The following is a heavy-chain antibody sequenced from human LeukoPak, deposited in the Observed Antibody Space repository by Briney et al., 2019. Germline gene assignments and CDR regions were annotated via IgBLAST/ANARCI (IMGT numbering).Heavy chain of an antibody. CDR3: AELGITMIGGV. Sequence: GGTLRLSCAASGFTFSSYGMSWVRQAPGKGLEWVSAISGSGGSIYYADSVKGRFTISRDNAKNSLYLQMNSLRAEDTAVYYCAELGITMIGGVWGKGTTVTISS. D-gene: IGHD3-10*02. CDR1: GFTFSSYG. J-gene: IGHJ6*04. CDR2: ISGSGGSI. V-gene: IGHV3-23*01.